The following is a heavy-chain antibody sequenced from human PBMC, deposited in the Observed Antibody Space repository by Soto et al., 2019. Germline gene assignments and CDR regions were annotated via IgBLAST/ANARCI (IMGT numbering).Heavy chain of an antibody. J-gene: IGHJ4*02. Sequence: QVQLVQSGAEVKKPGSSVKVSCKASGGTFSSYSINWVRQAPGQGLEWMGEIIPIFGTANYAQKVQGRVTITADESTSTAYMELSSRRSEDTAVYYCAREGGRHSGGIDYWGQGTLVTVSS. D-gene: IGHD1-26*01. V-gene: IGHV1-69*01. CDR1: GGTFSSYS. CDR2: IIPIFGTA. CDR3: AREGGRHSGGIDY.